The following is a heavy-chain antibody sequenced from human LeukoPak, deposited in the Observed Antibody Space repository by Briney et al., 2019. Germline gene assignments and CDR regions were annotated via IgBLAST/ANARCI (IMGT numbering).Heavy chain of an antibody. D-gene: IGHD6-13*01. CDR2: IYYGGST. CDR3: ARSVPIAAAGTDWFDP. Sequence: PSETLPLTCTVSGGSISSSSYYWGWIRQPPGKGLEWIGSIYYGGSTYYNPSLKSRVTISVDTSKNQLSLKLSSVTAADTAVYYCARSVPIAAAGTDWFDPWGQGTLVTVSS. CDR1: GGSISSSSYY. V-gene: IGHV4-39*01. J-gene: IGHJ5*02.